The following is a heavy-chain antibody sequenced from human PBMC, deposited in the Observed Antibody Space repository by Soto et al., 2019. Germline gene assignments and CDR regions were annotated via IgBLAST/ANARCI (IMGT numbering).Heavy chain of an antibody. Sequence: SETLSLTCAVYGGSFSGYYWSWIRQPPGKGLEWIGEINHSGSTNYNPSLKSRVTISVDTSKNQFSLKLSSVTAADTAVYYCASSGGYCSGGSCFNWFDPWGQGTLVTVS. CDR1: GGSFSGYY. J-gene: IGHJ5*02. V-gene: IGHV4-34*01. CDR2: INHSGST. D-gene: IGHD2-15*01. CDR3: ASSGGYCSGGSCFNWFDP.